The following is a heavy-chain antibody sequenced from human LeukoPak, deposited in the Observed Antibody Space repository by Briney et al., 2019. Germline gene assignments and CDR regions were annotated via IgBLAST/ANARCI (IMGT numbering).Heavy chain of an antibody. CDR2: IDSGGSST. CDR1: GFTLSSYW. Sequence: GGSLRLSCAASGFTLSSYWMHWVRQAPGKGLVWVSRIDSGGSSTSYADSVKGRFTISRDNAKNTLYLQMNSLRAEDTAVYFCARDTSDTSGYYYEGDAFDIWGHGTMVTVSS. CDR3: ARDTSDTSGYYYEGDAFDI. D-gene: IGHD3-22*01. V-gene: IGHV3-74*01. J-gene: IGHJ3*02.